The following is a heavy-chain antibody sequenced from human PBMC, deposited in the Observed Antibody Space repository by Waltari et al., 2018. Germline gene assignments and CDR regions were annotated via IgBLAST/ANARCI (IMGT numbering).Heavy chain of an antibody. Sequence: QVQLVESGGGVVQPGRSLRLSCAASGFTFSSYAMHWVRQAPGKGLEWVAVISYDGSNKYYAESVKGRFTISRDNSKNTLYLQMNSLRAEDTAVYYCARGEDYYDSSGYYLDYWGQGTLVTVSS. D-gene: IGHD3-22*01. CDR2: ISYDGSNK. V-gene: IGHV3-30-3*01. J-gene: IGHJ4*02. CDR1: GFTFSSYA. CDR3: ARGEDYYDSSGYYLDY.